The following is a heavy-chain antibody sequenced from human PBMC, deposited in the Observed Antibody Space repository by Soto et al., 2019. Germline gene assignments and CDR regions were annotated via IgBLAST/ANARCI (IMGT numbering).Heavy chain of an antibody. V-gene: IGHV1-18*01. CDR3: ARVKGSGYHNWFDP. CDR1: GYTFTSYG. J-gene: IGHJ5*02. Sequence: ASVKVSCKASGYTFTSYGISWVRQAPGQGLEWMGWISAYNGNTNYAQKIQGRVTMTTDTSPSTAYMELRSLRSDDTAVYYCARVKGSGYHNWFDPWGQGTLVTAPQ. D-gene: IGHD3-22*01. CDR2: ISAYNGNT.